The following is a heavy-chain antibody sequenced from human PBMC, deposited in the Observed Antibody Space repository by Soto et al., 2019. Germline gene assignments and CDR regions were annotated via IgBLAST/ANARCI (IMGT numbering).Heavy chain of an antibody. CDR1: GFTFSSYG. D-gene: IGHD3-22*01. Sequence: QVQLVESWGGVVQPGRSLRLSCAASGFTFSSYGMYWVRQAPGKGLEWVAVISSDGSNKYYADSVKGRFTISRDNSKNTLYLQMNSLRPEDTAVYYCVGGYYFGDYWGQGNLVTVSS. V-gene: IGHV3-30*03. CDR3: VGGYYFGDY. J-gene: IGHJ4*02. CDR2: ISSDGSNK.